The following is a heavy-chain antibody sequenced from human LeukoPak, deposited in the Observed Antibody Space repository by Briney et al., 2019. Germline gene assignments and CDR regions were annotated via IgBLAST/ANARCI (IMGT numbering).Heavy chain of an antibody. Sequence: TGGSLRLSCAASGFTFSSYWMSWVRQAPGKGLEWVANIKQDGSEKNYVDSVKGRFTSSRDNAKNSLYLQMNRLRVEDTAVYYCARGYWNFGLWGRGTQVTVSS. CDR3: ARGYWNFGL. CDR1: GFTFSSYW. V-gene: IGHV3-7*01. CDR2: IKQDGSEK. J-gene: IGHJ2*01.